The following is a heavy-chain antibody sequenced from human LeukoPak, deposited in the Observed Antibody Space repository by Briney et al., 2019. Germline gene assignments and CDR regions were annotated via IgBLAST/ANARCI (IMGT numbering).Heavy chain of an antibody. V-gene: IGHV5-51*01. Sequence: GESLKISCKGSGYSFTSYWIGWVRQMPGKGLEWMGIIYPGDSDTRYSPSFQGQVTISADKSISTAYLQWSSLKASDTAMYYCARPWGRGYSYGLDFDYWGQGTLVTVSS. CDR3: ARPWGRGYSYGLDFDY. CDR2: IYPGDSDT. D-gene: IGHD5-18*01. CDR1: GYSFTSYW. J-gene: IGHJ4*02.